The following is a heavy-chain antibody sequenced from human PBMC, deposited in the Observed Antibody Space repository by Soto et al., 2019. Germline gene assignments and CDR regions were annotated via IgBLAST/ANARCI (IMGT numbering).Heavy chain of an antibody. J-gene: IGHJ6*03. CDR3: AKALRFTFTTGYYMDV. V-gene: IGHV3-23*01. CDR2: ISGSGST. CDR1: GFTVSSYA. Sequence: EVQLLESGGGLVQPGGSLRLSCAASGFTVSSYAMSWVRQAPGKGLEWVSVISGSGSTYSADSVKGRFTISRDSSKNTVYLQMNSRRAEDTAVYYCAKALRFTFTTGYYMDVWGRRTTVTVSS. D-gene: IGHD3-16*01.